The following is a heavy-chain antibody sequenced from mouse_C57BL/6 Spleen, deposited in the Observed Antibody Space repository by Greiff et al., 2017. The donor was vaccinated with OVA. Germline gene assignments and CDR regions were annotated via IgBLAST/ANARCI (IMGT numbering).Heavy chain of an antibody. V-gene: IGHV1-59*01. J-gene: IGHJ2*01. D-gene: IGHD2-1*01. CDR2: IDPSDSYT. Sequence: QVQLQQPGAELVRPGTSVKLSCKASGYTFTSYWMHWVKQRPGQGLEWIGVIDPSDSYTNYNQKFKGKATLTVDTSSSTAYMQLIILTSEDSAVYYCSRVCYYGNYGDYWRQGTTLTVSS. CDR1: GYTFTSYW. CDR3: SRVCYYGNYGDY.